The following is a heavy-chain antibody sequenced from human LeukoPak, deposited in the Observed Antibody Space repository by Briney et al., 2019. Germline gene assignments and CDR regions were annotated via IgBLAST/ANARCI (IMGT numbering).Heavy chain of an antibody. CDR3: ARDFLPPTYSLVAVGPFDP. V-gene: IGHV1-18*01. CDR1: GYTFTSYG. Sequence: GASVKVSCKASGYTFTSYGISWVRQAPGQGLEWMGWISAYNGNTNYAQKLQGRVTMTTDTSTSTASMELRRLRSDDTAVSYCARDFLPPTYSLVAVGPFDPWGQGTLVTVSS. CDR2: ISAYNGNT. J-gene: IGHJ5*02. D-gene: IGHD6-19*01.